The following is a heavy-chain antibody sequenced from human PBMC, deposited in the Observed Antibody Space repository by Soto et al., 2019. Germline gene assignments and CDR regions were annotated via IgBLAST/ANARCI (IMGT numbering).Heavy chain of an antibody. J-gene: IGHJ5*02. CDR1: GFTFSSYG. V-gene: IGHV3-30*18. D-gene: IGHD6-19*01. CDR3: AKDFVQGLVPGGHWFDP. CDR2: ISYDGSNK. Sequence: QAQLVESGGGVVQPGRSLRLSCAASGFTFSSYGMHWVRQAPGKGLEWVAVISYDGSNKYYADSVKGRFTISRDNSKNTLYLQMNSLRAEDTAVYYCAKDFVQGLVPGGHWFDPWGQGTLVTVSS.